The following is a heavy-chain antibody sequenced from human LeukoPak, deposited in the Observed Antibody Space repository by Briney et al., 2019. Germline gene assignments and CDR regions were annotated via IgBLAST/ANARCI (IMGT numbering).Heavy chain of an antibody. CDR1: GFTVSSNY. J-gene: IGHJ5*02. CDR2: IYSGGST. V-gene: IGHV3-53*01. Sequence: PGGSLRLSCAASGFTVSSNYMSWVRQAPGKGLEWVSVIYSGGSTYYADSVKGRFTISRDNSKNTLYLQMNSLRAEDTAVYYCAREYSSGQGGLYPWGQGTLVTVSS. CDR3: AREYSSGQGGLYP. D-gene: IGHD6-19*01.